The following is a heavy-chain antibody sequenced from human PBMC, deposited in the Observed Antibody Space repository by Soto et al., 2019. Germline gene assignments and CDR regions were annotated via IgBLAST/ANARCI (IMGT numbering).Heavy chain of an antibody. J-gene: IGHJ5*02. Sequence: GGSLRLSCAASGFTFSSYSMNWVRQAPGKGLEWVSYISSSSSTIYYADSVKGRFTISRDNAKNSRYLQMNSLRDEDTAVYYCARQVLLGLDPWGQGTLVTVSS. D-gene: IGHD3-10*01. CDR3: ARQVLLGLDP. CDR2: ISSSSSTI. V-gene: IGHV3-48*02. CDR1: GFTFSSYS.